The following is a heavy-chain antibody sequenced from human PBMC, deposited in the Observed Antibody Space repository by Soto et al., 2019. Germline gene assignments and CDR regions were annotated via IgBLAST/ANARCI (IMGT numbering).Heavy chain of an antibody. CDR3: GRDSWFGQTSYDYGMDV. Sequence: EVQLVESGGGLVQPGGSLRLSCAASGFTFSSYSMNWVRQAPGKGLEWVSYISSSSSTIYYADSVKGRFTISRDNAKNSLYLQMNSLRDEDTAGYYCGRDSWFGQTSYDYGMDVWGQGTTVTVSS. CDR2: ISSSSSTI. CDR1: GFTFSSYS. V-gene: IGHV3-48*02. D-gene: IGHD3-10*01. J-gene: IGHJ6*02.